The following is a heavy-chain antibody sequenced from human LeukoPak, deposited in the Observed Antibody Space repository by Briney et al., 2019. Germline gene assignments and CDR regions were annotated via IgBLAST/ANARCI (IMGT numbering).Heavy chain of an antibody. CDR1: GGSISSRSYY. V-gene: IGHV4-39*01. J-gene: IGHJ1*01. CDR3: AKQDLASFEELFK. Sequence: SDTLSLTCSLSGGSISSRSYYWGWIRQPPAKGLEWIGSIYYSGSTYYNPSLKSRVTISLDTFKNRFSLKLKSVTAADTAVYYCAKQDLASFEELFKWGQGTLVTVSS. CDR2: IYYSGST. D-gene: IGHD3-10*01.